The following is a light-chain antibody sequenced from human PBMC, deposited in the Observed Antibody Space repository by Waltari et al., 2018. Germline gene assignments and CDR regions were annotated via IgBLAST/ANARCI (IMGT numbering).Light chain of an antibody. J-gene: IGLJ1*01. V-gene: IGLV2-14*03. CDR2: DVS. Sequence: QSAPAQPASVSGSPGQSIPLSCTGTSSDVGGHNFVSWFQHHPGKVPKLLIYDVSIRSPGVSGGCAGSKSGSTASLTISGLQAEGEGDYFCSSYTTGTTLYVFGTGTEVTVL. CDR1: SSDVGGHNF. CDR3: SSYTTGTTLYV.